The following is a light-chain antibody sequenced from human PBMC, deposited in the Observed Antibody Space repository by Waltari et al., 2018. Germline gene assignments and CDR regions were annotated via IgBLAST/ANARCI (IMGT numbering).Light chain of an antibody. Sequence: DIVLTQSPELLAVSLGETATISCKSSQSVLYRSTNKNFLAWYQQKPGQSPKPLIYWASTRATGVPERFSGRGSGSDFPLTISKLQAEDVALYFFQQEYSTCTLGQGTRLEIK. CDR3: QQEYSTCT. CDR1: QSVLYRSTNKNF. V-gene: IGKV4-1*01. CDR2: WAS. J-gene: IGKJ5*01.